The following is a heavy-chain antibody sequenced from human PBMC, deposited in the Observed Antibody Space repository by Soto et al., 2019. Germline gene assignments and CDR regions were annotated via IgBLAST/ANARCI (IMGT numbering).Heavy chain of an antibody. CDR1: GDSVSSNSAA. D-gene: IGHD2-21*02. J-gene: IGHJ6*02. CDR3: ARDNAGDFRRHNYYYYYGMDV. CDR2: TYYRSKWYN. V-gene: IGHV6-1*01. Sequence: SQTLSLTCAISGDSVSSNSAAWNWIRQSPSRGLEWLGRTYYRSKWYNDYAVSVKSRITINPDTSKNQFSLQLNSVTPEDTAVYYCARDNAGDFRRHNYYYYYGMDVWGQGTTVTVSS.